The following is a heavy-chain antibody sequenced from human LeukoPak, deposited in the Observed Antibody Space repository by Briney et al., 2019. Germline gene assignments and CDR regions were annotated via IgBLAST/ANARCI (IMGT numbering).Heavy chain of an antibody. Sequence: ASVKVFCKASGYTFTTYFIHWVRQAPGQGLEWMGVINPSSGGTTFYAQKFLGRVTMTRDTSTSTVYMELSSLRSEDTAVYYCARGLSSGYYYFDYWGQGTLVTASS. J-gene: IGHJ4*02. V-gene: IGHV1-46*01. CDR3: ARGLSSGYYYFDY. CDR2: INPSSGGTT. CDR1: GYTFTTYF. D-gene: IGHD6-19*01.